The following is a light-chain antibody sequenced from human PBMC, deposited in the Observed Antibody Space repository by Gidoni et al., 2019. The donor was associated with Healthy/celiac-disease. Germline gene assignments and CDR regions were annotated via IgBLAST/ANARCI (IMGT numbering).Light chain of an antibody. V-gene: IGLV2-8*01. CDR3: SSYAGSNLVV. CDR2: EVS. Sequence: QSALTQPPSASGSPGKSVTISCTGTSSDVGGYNYVSGYQQHPGKAPKLMIYEVSKRPSGVPDRFSGSKSGNTASLTVSGLQAEDEADYYCSSYAGSNLVVFGGGTKLTVL. CDR1: SSDVGGYNY. J-gene: IGLJ2*01.